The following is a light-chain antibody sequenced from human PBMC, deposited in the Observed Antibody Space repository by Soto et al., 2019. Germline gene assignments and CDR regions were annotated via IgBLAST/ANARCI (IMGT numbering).Light chain of an antibody. CDR2: DTS. CDR3: LLSYGGVQRV. V-gene: IGLV7-46*01. J-gene: IGLJ3*02. Sequence: QTVVTQEPSVTVSPGGTVTLTCGSSTGAVTSGHYPYWFQQKPGQAPRTLIYDTSNKHSWTPARFSGSLLGGKAALTLSGAQPEDESEYYCLLSYGGVQRVFGGGTQLTVL. CDR1: TGAVTSGHY.